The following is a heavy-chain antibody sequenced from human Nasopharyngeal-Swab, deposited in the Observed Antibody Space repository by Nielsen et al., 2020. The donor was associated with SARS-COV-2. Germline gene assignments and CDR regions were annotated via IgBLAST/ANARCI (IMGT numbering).Heavy chain of an antibody. Sequence: VRQAPGKGLEWVAVISYDGSNKYYADSVKGRFTISRDNSKNTLCLQMNSLRAEDTAVYYCASLGDSSGYYYRIDGYAHDAHDAFDIWGQGTMVTVSS. J-gene: IGHJ3*02. CDR2: ISYDGSNK. D-gene: IGHD3-22*01. V-gene: IGHV3-30-3*01. CDR3: ASLGDSSGYYYRIDGYAHDAHDAFDI.